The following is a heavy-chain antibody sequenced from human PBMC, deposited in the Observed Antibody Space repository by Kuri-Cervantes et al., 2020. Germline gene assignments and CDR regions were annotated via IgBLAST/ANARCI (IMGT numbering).Heavy chain of an antibody. CDR1: GFTFSSYA. V-gene: IGHV3-23*01. D-gene: IGHD3-16*01. J-gene: IGHJ4*02. CDR3: AKEGARGGDY. Sequence: GGSLRLSCVASGFTFSSYAMSWVRQAPGKGLEWVSGISDGGGSTYYADSVQGRFTISRDNAKNSLYLQMNSLRAEDTAVYYCAKEGARGGDYWGQGTLVTVSS. CDR2: ISDGGGST.